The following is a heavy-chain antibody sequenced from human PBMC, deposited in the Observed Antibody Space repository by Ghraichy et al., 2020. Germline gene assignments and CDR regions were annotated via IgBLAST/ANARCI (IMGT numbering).Heavy chain of an antibody. CDR2: IKSKADGGTT. D-gene: IGHD3-9*01. Sequence: GGSLNISCTASGFTFNNAWVTWVRQAPGKGLEWIGRIKSKADGGTTDYGAPVKGRFTISRDDSKNTVYLQMNSLRTEDTAVYYCGRLGAFDYWGQGTLVTVSS. CDR3: GRLGAFDY. J-gene: IGHJ4*02. V-gene: IGHV3-15*01. CDR1: GFTFNNAW.